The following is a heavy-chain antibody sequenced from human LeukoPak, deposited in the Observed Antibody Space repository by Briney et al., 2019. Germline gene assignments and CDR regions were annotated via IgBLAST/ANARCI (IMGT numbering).Heavy chain of an antibody. CDR1: GGSFSGYY. D-gene: IGHD3-22*01. V-gene: IGHV4-34*01. Sequence: KSSETLSLTCAVYGGSFSGYYCSWIRQPPGKGLEWIGEINHSGSTNYNPSLKSRVTISVDTSKNQFSLKLSSVAAADTAVYYCARDEFYDSSGYYYVDAFDIWGQGTMVTVSS. CDR2: INHSGST. J-gene: IGHJ3*02. CDR3: ARDEFYDSSGYYYVDAFDI.